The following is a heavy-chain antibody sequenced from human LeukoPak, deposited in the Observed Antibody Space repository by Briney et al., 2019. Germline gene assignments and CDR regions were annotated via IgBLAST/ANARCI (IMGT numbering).Heavy chain of an antibody. V-gene: IGHV3-11*04. CDR1: GFTFSDYY. D-gene: IGHD3-10*01. J-gene: IGHJ4*02. CDR2: ISSSGSTI. CDR3: AREKDYYGSGSYLGF. Sequence: GGSLRLPCAASGFTFSDYYMSWIRQAPGKGLEWVSYISSSGSTIYYADSVKGRFTISRDNAKNSLYLQMNSLRAEDTAVYYCAREKDYYGSGSYLGFWGQGTLVTVSS.